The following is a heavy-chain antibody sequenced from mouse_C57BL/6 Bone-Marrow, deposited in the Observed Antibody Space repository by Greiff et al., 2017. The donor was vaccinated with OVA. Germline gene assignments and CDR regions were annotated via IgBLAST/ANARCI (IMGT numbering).Heavy chain of an antibody. V-gene: IGHV1-61*01. Sequence: VQLQQPGAELVRPGSSVKLSCKASGYTFTSYWMDWVKQRPGQGLEWIGNIYPSDSETHYNQKFKDKVTLTVDKSSSTAYMQLSSLTSADSAVYYCARGELRRGLYYFDYWGQGTTLTVSS. J-gene: IGHJ2*01. D-gene: IGHD2-4*01. CDR2: IYPSDSET. CDR1: GYTFTSYW. CDR3: ARGELRRGLYYFDY.